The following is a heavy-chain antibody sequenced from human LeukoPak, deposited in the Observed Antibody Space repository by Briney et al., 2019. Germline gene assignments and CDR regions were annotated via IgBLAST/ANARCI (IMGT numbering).Heavy chain of an antibody. CDR3: ARGSYGSSSVDAYYFDY. CDR1: GGTFSSYA. D-gene: IGHD6-6*01. J-gene: IGHJ4*02. CDR2: IIPFFGTA. Sequence: SVKVSCKASGGTFSSYAISWVRQAPGQGLEWRGGIIPFFGTANYAQKFQGRVTITTDESTSTAYMELSSLRSEDTAVYYCARGSYGSSSVDAYYFDYWGQGTLVTVSS. V-gene: IGHV1-69*05.